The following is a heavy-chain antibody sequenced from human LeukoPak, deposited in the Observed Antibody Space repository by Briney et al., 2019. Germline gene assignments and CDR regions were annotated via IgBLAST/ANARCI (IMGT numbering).Heavy chain of an antibody. D-gene: IGHD2-2*01. V-gene: IGHV1-46*01. Sequence: ASVKVSCKASGYTFTSYYMHWVRQAPGQGLEWMGIINPSGGSTSYAQKFQGRVTMTRDTSTSTVYMELSSLRSEDTAVYYCARGGQLLWNYYYYMDVWGKGTTVTISS. J-gene: IGHJ6*03. CDR1: GYTFTSYY. CDR3: ARGGQLLWNYYYYMDV. CDR2: INPSGGST.